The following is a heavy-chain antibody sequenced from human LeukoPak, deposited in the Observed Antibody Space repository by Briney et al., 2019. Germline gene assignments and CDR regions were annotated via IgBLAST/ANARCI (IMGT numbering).Heavy chain of an antibody. V-gene: IGHV4-39*07. CDR3: ARSGGAYYDILTGYYSYYFDY. CDR2: IYYSGGT. D-gene: IGHD3-9*01. CDR1: GGSISSSSYY. Sequence: PSETLSLTCTVSGGSISSSSYYWGWIRQPPGKGLEWIGSIYYSGGTYYNPSLKSRVTISVDTSKNQFSLKLSSVTAADTAVYYCARSGGAYYDILTGYYSYYFDYWGQGTLVTVSS. J-gene: IGHJ4*02.